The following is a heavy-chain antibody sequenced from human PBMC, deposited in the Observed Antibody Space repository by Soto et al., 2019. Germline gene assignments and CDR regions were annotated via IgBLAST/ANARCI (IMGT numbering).Heavy chain of an antibody. J-gene: IGHJ4*02. D-gene: IGHD2-2*01. CDR1: GFIFSNYW. CDR2: IKQDGSEK. V-gene: IGHV3-7*01. CDR3: AKNNLYCSSTNCFVFDY. Sequence: EVQVVESGGGLVQPGGSLRLSCAASGFIFSNYWMSWVRQAPGKGLEWVANIKQDGSEKHYVDSVKGRFTISRDNADNSLYLQMNSLRAEDTAEYYCAKNNLYCSSTNCFVFDYWGQGTLVTVSS.